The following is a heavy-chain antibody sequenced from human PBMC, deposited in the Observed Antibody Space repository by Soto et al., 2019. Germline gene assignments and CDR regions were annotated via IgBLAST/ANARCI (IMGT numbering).Heavy chain of an antibody. CDR2: ISAYNGNT. V-gene: IGHV1-18*01. Sequence: GASVKVSCKASGYTFTSYGISWVRQAPGQGLEWMGWISAYNGNTNYAQKLQGRVTMTTDTSTSTAYMELRSLRSDDTAVYYCAREELWFRVRYYYYGIDVWGQGTTVTVSS. J-gene: IGHJ6*02. CDR1: GYTFTSYG. CDR3: AREELWFRVRYYYYGIDV. D-gene: IGHD3-10*01.